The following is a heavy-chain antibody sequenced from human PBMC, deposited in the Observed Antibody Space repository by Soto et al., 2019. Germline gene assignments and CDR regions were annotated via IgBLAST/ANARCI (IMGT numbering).Heavy chain of an antibody. CDR3: ARGITYGAYSSWFAP. CDR1: GYTFTSYD. CDR2: MNPNSGNT. V-gene: IGHV1-8*01. Sequence: QVQLVQSGAEVKKPGASVKVSCKASGYTFTSYDINWVRQATGQGLEYLGWMNPNSGNTGYVQKFQGRVTMTRDTSRSTAFMELSSPLSAASAVYFCARGITYGAYSSWFAPWGQGTLVTVSS. J-gene: IGHJ5*02. D-gene: IGHD3-16*01.